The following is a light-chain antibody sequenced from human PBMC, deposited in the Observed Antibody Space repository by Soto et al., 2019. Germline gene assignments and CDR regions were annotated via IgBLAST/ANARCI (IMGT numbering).Light chain of an antibody. J-gene: IGKJ1*01. V-gene: IGKV1-27*01. Sequence: DIQMTQSPPSLSASVGDRVTITCRASQCISNYLAWYQQKPGKAPTLLIYGASTLQSGVPSRFSGSGAGTEFTLTISSLQSEDVATYYCQKYDSAPRTFGQGTKVEIK. CDR3: QKYDSAPRT. CDR1: QCISNY. CDR2: GAS.